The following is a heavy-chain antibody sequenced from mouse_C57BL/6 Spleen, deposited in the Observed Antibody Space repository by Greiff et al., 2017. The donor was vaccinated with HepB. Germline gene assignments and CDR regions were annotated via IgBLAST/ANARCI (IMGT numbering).Heavy chain of an antibody. J-gene: IGHJ2*01. V-gene: IGHV1-69*01. CDR1: GYTFTSYW. D-gene: IGHD2-4*01. CDR3: AQERREGDYDSFDY. Sequence: QVQLQQPGAELVMPGASVKLSCKASGYTFTSYWMHWVKQRPGQGLEWIGEIDPSDSYTNYNQKFKGKSTLTVDKSSSTAYMQLSSLTSEDSAVYYCAQERREGDYDSFDYWGQGTTLTVSS. CDR2: IDPSDSYT.